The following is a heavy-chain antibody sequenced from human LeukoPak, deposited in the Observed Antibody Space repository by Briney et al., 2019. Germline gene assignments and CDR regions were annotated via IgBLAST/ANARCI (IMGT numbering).Heavy chain of an antibody. V-gene: IGHV1-18*01. J-gene: IGHJ4*01. CDR2: ISAYNGNT. CDR1: GYTFPNYG. D-gene: IGHD3-22*01. CDR3: ARDYYDSSGYYRGGDYFDY. Sequence: ASVKVSCKASGYTFPNYGVTWVRQAPGQGLEWMGWISAYNGNTNYAQKFQGRVTMTTDTSTSTAYMELRSLRSDDTAVYYCARDYYDSSGYYRGGDYFDYWGHGTLVTVSS.